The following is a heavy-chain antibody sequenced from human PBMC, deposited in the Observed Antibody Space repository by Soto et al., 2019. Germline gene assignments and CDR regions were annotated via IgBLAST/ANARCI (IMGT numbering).Heavy chain of an antibody. CDR1: GFTFSSYA. J-gene: IGHJ5*01. CDR2: ISSSGSTI. V-gene: IGHV3-48*04. D-gene: IGHD3-10*01. Sequence: PGGSLRLSCAASGFTFSSYAMSWVRQAPGKGLEWVSYISSSGSTIYYADSVKGRFTISRDNAKNSLYLQMNSLRAEDTAVYYCARDIKAVLLWFGEFDSWGQGTLVTVSS. CDR3: ARDIKAVLLWFGEFDS.